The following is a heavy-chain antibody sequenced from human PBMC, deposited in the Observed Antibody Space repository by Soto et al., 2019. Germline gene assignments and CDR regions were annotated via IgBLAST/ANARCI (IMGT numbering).Heavy chain of an antibody. CDR1: GFTFSSYA. J-gene: IGHJ4*02. CDR3: AKAWGDYGSVDY. V-gene: IGHV3-23*01. Sequence: EVQLLESGGGLVQPGGSLRLSCAASGFTFSSYAMSWVRQAPGKGLEWVSAISGSGGSTYYADSVKGRFTISRDNSRNTRYLQMNSVRAEDTAVYYCAKAWGDYGSVDYWGQGTLVTVSS. D-gene: IGHD3-10*01. CDR2: ISGSGGST.